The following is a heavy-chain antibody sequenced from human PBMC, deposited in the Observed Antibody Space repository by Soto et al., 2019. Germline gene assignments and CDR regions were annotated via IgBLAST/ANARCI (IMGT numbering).Heavy chain of an antibody. CDR2: IKSDGSHT. CDR1: GFTFSHYW. CDR3: VHTGYSYDPFGY. J-gene: IGHJ4*02. Sequence: PGGSLRLSCAASGFTFSHYWMHWVRQAPVKGLVWVSRIKSDGSHTDYTESVKGRFTITKDTSKNQVVLTMTNMDPVDTATYYCVHTGYSYDPFGYWGRGTLVTVSS. D-gene: IGHD5-18*01. V-gene: IGHV3-74*01.